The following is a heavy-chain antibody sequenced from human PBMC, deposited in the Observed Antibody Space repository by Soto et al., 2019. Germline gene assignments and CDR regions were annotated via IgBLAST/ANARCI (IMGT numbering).Heavy chain of an antibody. Sequence: GGSLRLSCSASGFTFSIYAMHWVRQAPGKGLEYVSSISTNGGSTHYADSVKGRFTISRDNSKNTQYLQMSSLRSDDTAVYYCVKGEYYYDSSGYYPFDYWGQGT. CDR3: VKGEYYYDSSGYYPFDY. CDR1: GFTFSIYA. V-gene: IGHV3-64D*06. J-gene: IGHJ4*02. D-gene: IGHD3-22*01. CDR2: ISTNGGST.